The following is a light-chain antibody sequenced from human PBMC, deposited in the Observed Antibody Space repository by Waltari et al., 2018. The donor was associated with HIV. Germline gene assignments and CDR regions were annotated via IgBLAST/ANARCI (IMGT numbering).Light chain of an antibody. CDR2: AAS. J-gene: IGKJ4*01. V-gene: IGKV1-27*01. CDR1: QGISTF. Sequence: DIQMTQSPSSLSAYVGDRVTITCRASQGISTFLTWYQHKPGNVPKLLIYAASTLQSGVPSRFSGSGSGTDFTLTITNLQPEDIGTYYCKKFNSAPLTFGGGTKVEIK. CDR3: KKFNSAPLT.